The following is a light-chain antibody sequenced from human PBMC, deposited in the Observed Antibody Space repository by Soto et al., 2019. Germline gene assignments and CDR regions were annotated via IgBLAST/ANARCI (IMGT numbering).Light chain of an antibody. J-gene: IGLJ2*01. CDR3: LLSYSGARQV. V-gene: IGLV7-46*01. Sequence: QAVVTQEPSLTVSPGGTVTLTCGSSTGAVTSGHYPYWFQQKAGQAPRTLIYDTSDKHSWTPARFSGSLLGGKAALTPSGAQPEDEAEYYCLLSYSGARQVFGGGTKLTVL. CDR1: TGAVTSGHY. CDR2: DTS.